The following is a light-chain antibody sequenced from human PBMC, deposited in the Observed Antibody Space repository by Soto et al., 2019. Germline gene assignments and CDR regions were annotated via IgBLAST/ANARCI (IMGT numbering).Light chain of an antibody. Sequence: EIVLRQSPATLSLSPGERATLSCGASQNIRTYLAWYQQKPGQAPRLLIYGASTRATGLPARFSGSGSGTEFTLTISNLQSEDFAVYYCQQYAKWPPQTFGQGTKVDIK. CDR3: QQYAKWPPQT. J-gene: IGKJ1*01. V-gene: IGKV3-15*01. CDR1: QNIRTY. CDR2: GAS.